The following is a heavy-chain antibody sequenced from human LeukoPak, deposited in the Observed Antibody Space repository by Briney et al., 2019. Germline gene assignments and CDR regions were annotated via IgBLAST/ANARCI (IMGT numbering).Heavy chain of an antibody. D-gene: IGHD6-6*01. CDR2: ISVSGDRT. V-gene: IGHV3-23*01. CDR1: GFTFSNFA. Sequence: GGSLRLSCAASGFTFSNFAMSWPRQAPGKGLEWVSGISVSGDRTYYADSVRGRFTISRGNSKNTLYLQMNNLRGDDTAIYYCAKQSTARSLGEGGQGTLVTVSS. J-gene: IGHJ4*02. CDR3: AKQSTARSLGE.